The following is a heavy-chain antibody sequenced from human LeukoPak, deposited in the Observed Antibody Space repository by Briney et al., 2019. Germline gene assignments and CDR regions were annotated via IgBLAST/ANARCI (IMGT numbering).Heavy chain of an antibody. Sequence: ASVKVSCKASGYTFTGYYMHWVRQAPGQGLEWMGWINPNSGGTNYAQKFQGRVTMTRDTSISTAYMELSRLRSDDTAVYYCARGQTYIPIAAAGTSSSGWSPPHFRDWFDPWGQGTLVTVSS. D-gene: IGHD6-13*01. CDR1: GYTFTGYY. J-gene: IGHJ5*02. CDR2: INPNSGGT. V-gene: IGHV1-2*02. CDR3: ARGQTYIPIAAAGTSSSGWSPPHFRDWFDP.